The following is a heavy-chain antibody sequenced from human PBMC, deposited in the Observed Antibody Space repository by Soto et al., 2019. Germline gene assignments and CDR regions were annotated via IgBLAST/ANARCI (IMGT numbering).Heavy chain of an antibody. CDR1: GYTFISYG. Sequence: QVQLVQSGAEVKKPGASVKVSCKASGYTFISYGISWVRQAPGQGLEWMGWISAYNGNTNYAQKLQGRVTMTTDTATSTAYRERRSLRSDDTAVYDCARDVPVPPATPNNGFDPWGQGTLVTVSS. V-gene: IGHV1-18*01. CDR2: ISAYNGNT. J-gene: IGHJ5*02. CDR3: ARDVPVPPATPNNGFDP. D-gene: IGHD2-2*02.